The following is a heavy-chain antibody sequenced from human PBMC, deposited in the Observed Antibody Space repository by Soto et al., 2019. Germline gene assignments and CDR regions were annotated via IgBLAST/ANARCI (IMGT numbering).Heavy chain of an antibody. CDR2: IIPIFGTA. V-gene: IGHV1-69*01. J-gene: IGHJ4*02. Sequence: QVQLVQSGAEVKKPGSSVKVSCKASGGTFSSYAISWVRQAPGQGLEWMGGIIPIFGTANYAQKFQGRVKITADESTSTAYMELSSLRSEDTAVYYCARDHLVGVVGATNYFDYWGQGTLVTVSS. CDR1: GGTFSSYA. CDR3: ARDHLVGVVGATNYFDY. D-gene: IGHD1-26*01.